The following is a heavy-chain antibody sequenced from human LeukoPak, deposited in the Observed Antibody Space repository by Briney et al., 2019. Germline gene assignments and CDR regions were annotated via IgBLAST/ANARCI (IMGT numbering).Heavy chain of an antibody. D-gene: IGHD5-18*01. Sequence: SETLSLTCTVSGGSISSSSYYWGWIRQPPGKGLEWIGSIYYSGSTYYNPSLKSRVTISVDTSKNQFSLKLSSVTAADTAVYYCARAPRIQLWLRGALEHQHYFDYWGQGTLVTVSS. CDR2: IYYSGST. CDR1: GGSISSSSYY. J-gene: IGHJ4*02. V-gene: IGHV4-39*07. CDR3: ARAPRIQLWLRGALEHQHYFDY.